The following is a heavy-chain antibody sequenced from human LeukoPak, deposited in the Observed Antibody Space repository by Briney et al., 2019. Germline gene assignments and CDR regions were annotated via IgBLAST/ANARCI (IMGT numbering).Heavy chain of an antibody. J-gene: IGHJ3*02. CDR3: ARHRRYSSGWYGAFDI. CDR1: GGSMSSSSHY. Sequence: SETLSPTSTAPGGSMSSSSHYGGWIRHPPGKGLEWMASIYYIGTTSYNPSLKSRVTISVDTSKEQFSLKLDSVTAADTAVYYCARHRRYSSGWYGAFDIWGQGTMVTAAS. V-gene: IGHV4-39*01. CDR2: IYYIGTT. D-gene: IGHD6-19*01.